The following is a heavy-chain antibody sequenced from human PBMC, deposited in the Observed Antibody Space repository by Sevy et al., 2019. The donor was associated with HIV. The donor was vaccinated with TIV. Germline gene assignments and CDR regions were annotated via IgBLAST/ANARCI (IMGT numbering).Heavy chain of an antibody. J-gene: IGHJ2*01. CDR1: GFTFSTYA. CDR2: ISNSGGNT. D-gene: IGHD2-8*02. CDR3: AKDGAPYCTGGICFPYWYFDL. Sequence: GGSLRLSCAASGFTFSTYAMGWVRQAPGKGLEWVSAISNSGGNTYYADSVKGRFTISRVNSKNTLYLQMNSLRAEDTAVYYCAKDGAPYCTGGICFPYWYFDLWGRGTLVTVSS. V-gene: IGHV3-23*01.